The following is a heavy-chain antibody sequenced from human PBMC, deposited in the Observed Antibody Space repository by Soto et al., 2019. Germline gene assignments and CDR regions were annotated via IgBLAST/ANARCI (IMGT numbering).Heavy chain of an antibody. Sequence: QVQLVQSGAEVKKPGASVKVSCKASGYTFTSYYMHWVRQAPGQGLEWMGIINPSGGSTSYAQKFQGSVTMTRDTSTSTVYMELSSLRSEDTAVYYCARDQYGDYDQRHFQHWGQGTLVTVSS. D-gene: IGHD4-17*01. CDR3: ARDQYGDYDQRHFQH. CDR2: INPSGGST. V-gene: IGHV1-46*01. CDR1: GYTFTSYY. J-gene: IGHJ1*01.